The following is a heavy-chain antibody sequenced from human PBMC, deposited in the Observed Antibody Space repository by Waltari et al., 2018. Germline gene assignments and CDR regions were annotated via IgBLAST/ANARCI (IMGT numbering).Heavy chain of an antibody. Sequence: EVQLVESGGGLVQPGGSLTLSCAAAGFTFSNSWMNWVRQAPGKGLEWVAIIKRDGSLQYYLDSVNGRFTISRDNAKNSLFLQMDSLRVEDTAMYYCAGGTGWLADKWGQGTPVTVSP. D-gene: IGHD6-19*01. CDR1: GFTFSNSW. CDR2: IKRDGSLQ. V-gene: IGHV3-7*01. J-gene: IGHJ4*02. CDR3: AGGTGWLADK.